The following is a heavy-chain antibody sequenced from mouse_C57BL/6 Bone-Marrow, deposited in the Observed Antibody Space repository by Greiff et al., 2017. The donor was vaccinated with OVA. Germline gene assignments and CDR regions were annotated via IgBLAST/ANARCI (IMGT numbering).Heavy chain of an antibody. J-gene: IGHJ3*01. CDR3: ARGNYSNYGGFAY. CDR1: GSTFTSYW. Sequence: QVQLQQPGAELVKPGASVKMSCKASGSTFTSYWITWVKQRPGQGLEWIGDIYPGSGSTNYNEKFKSKATLTVDTSSSTAYMQLSSLTSEDSAVYYCARGNYSNYGGFAYWGQGTLVTVSA. CDR2: IYPGSGST. V-gene: IGHV1-55*01. D-gene: IGHD2-5*01.